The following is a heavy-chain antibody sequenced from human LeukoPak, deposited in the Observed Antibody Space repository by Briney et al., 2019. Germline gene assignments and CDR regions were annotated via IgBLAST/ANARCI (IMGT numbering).Heavy chain of an antibody. V-gene: IGHV6-1*01. CDR2: TYYRSKWYN. J-gene: IGHJ4*02. Sequence: PSQTLSLTCAISGDSVSSNSAAWNRIRQSPSRGLEWLGRTYYRSKWYNDYAVSVKSRITINPDTSKNQFSLQLNSVTPEDTAVYYCARRRTGGLRVGRDYFDYWGQGTLVTVSS. CDR1: GDSVSSNSAA. D-gene: IGHD1-14*01. CDR3: ARRRTGGLRVGRDYFDY.